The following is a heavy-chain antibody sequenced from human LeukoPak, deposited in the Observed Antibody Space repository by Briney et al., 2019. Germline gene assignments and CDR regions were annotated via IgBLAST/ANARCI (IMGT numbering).Heavy chain of an antibody. V-gene: IGHV1-46*02. CDR2: INPSGGST. CDR3: ARADGYNAARPIDY. J-gene: IGHJ4*02. D-gene: IGHD5-24*01. Sequence: ASVKVSCEASGYSFNNYYMHWVRQAPGQGLEWMGIINPSGGSTSNAQKFQGRVTMTRDMSTSTVYMELSSLRSEDTAVYYCARADGYNAARPIDYWGQGTLVTISS. CDR1: GYSFNNYY.